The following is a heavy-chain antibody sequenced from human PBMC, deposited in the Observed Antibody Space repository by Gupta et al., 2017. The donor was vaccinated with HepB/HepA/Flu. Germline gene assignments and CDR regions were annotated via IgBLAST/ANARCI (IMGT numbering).Heavy chain of an antibody. CDR1: GGSISSSRYS. J-gene: IGHJ4*02. D-gene: IGHD3-16*01. CDR3: ASFRKRGGNFDY. Sequence: QLQLQESGPGLVKPSATLSLTRSVSGGSISSSRYSWGWIRQPPGKGLEWIQNVDYSGNTHYGPSLKSRFTISLETSKNQFPWKLIAVTAADTSVYYWASFRKRGGNFDYLGQGTLVTGAS. CDR2: VDYSGNT. V-gene: IGHV4-39*01.